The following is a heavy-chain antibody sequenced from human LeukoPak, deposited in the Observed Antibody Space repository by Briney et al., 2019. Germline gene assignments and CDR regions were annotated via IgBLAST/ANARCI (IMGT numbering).Heavy chain of an antibody. CDR3: GRGYCTSSSCYNDY. CDR1: GFTLSSYA. J-gene: IGHJ4*02. CDR2: MSFDVNNK. D-gene: IGHD2-2*02. Sequence: GGSLRLSCATSGFTLSSYAFHWVRQAPGKGLEWVATMSFDVNNKYYADSVRGRFTISRDNSKNTLYLQMNSLRAEDTAVYSCGRGYCTSSSCYNDYWGQGTLVTVSS. V-gene: IGHV3-30*04.